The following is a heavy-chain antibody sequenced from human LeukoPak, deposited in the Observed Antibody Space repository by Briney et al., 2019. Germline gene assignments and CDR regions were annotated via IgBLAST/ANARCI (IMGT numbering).Heavy chain of an antibody. D-gene: IGHD3-10*01. Sequence: GGSLRLSCAASGFTFTSYGISWVRQAPGQGLEWMGWISAYNGNTNYAQKLQGRVTMTTDTSTSTAYMELRSLRSDDTAVYYCARSKGFFGELIYWGQGTLVTVSS. J-gene: IGHJ4*02. CDR1: GFTFTSYG. CDR3: ARSKGFFGELIY. V-gene: IGHV1-18*01. CDR2: ISAYNGNT.